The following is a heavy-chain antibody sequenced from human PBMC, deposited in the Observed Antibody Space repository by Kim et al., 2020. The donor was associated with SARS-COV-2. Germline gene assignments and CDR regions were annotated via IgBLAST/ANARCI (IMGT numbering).Heavy chain of an antibody. CDR3: ARGITIFGVVIRSPGWFDP. D-gene: IGHD3-3*01. J-gene: IGHJ5*02. Sequence: SETLSLTCTVSGGSISSGGYYWSWIRQHPGKGLEWIGYIYYSGSTYYNPSLKSRVTISVDTSKNQFSLKLSSVTAADTAVYYCARGITIFGVVIRSPGWFDPWGQGTLVTVSS. CDR1: GGSISSGGYY. V-gene: IGHV4-31*03. CDR2: IYYSGST.